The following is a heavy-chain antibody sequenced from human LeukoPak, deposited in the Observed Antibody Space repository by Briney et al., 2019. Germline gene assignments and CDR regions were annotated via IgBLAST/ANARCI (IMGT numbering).Heavy chain of an antibody. Sequence: SDTLSLTCAVNGGSFSRYYWSWIRQPPGKGLEWIGEINHSGSTNYNPSLKSRVTMSVDTSKNQFSLKLSSVTAADTAVYYCARDKSRTYGSADAFDIWGQGTMVTVSS. V-gene: IGHV4-34*01. CDR2: INHSGST. D-gene: IGHD3-10*01. CDR3: ARDKSRTYGSADAFDI. J-gene: IGHJ3*02. CDR1: GGSFSRYY.